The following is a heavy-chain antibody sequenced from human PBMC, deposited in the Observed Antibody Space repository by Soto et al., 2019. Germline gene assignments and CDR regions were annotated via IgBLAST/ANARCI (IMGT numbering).Heavy chain of an antibody. CDR3: ALWFGEQIYGMDV. D-gene: IGHD3-10*01. CDR1: GGTFSSYA. V-gene: IGHV1-69*06. J-gene: IGHJ6*02. Sequence: ASVKVSCKASGGTFSSYAISWVRQAPGQGLEWMGGIIPIFGTANYAQKFQGRVTITADKSTSTAYMELSSLRSGDTAVYYCALWFGEQIYGMDVWGQGTTVTVSS. CDR2: IIPIFGTA.